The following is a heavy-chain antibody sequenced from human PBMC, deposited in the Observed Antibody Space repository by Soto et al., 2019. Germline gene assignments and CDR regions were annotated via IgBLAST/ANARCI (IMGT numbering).Heavy chain of an antibody. V-gene: IGHV3-33*01. J-gene: IGHJ6*02. CDR3: ARHDKVAVAAPYYYDMDI. CDR2: IWYDGSNK. Sequence: GGSLRLSCAASGFTFSSYGMHWVRQAPGKGLEWVAVIWYDGSNKYYADSVKGRFTISRDNSKNTLYLQMNSLRAEDTAVYYCARHDKVAVAAPYYYDMDIWGQEATVTVSS. D-gene: IGHD6-19*01. CDR1: GFTFSSYG.